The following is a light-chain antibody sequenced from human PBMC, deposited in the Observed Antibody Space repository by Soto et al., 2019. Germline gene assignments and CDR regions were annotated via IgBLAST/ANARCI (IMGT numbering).Light chain of an antibody. CDR3: QQYNGYPWT. V-gene: IGKV1-5*03. Sequence: DIQMTQSPSTLSASVGDRVTITCRASQTIDGWLAWYQQKPGTAPKVLIYKASTLEYGVPSRFSGSGSGTEFTPTISSLQPDDFATYYCQQYNGYPWTFGQGTKVDIK. CDR1: QTIDGW. J-gene: IGKJ1*01. CDR2: KAS.